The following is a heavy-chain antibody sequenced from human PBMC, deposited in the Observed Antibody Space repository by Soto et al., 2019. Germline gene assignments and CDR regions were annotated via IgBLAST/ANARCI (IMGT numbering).Heavy chain of an antibody. V-gene: IGHV3-74*01. CDR2: INSDGGST. CDR3: ARVPGIVGATTRWT. J-gene: IGHJ5*02. D-gene: IGHD1-26*01. CDR1: GFTFSSYW. Sequence: EVQLVESGGGLVQPGGSLRLSCAASGFTFSSYWMHWVRQAPGKGLVWVSRINSDGGSTSYADSVKGRFTISRDNAKNTLYLQMNCLRAEDTAVYYCARVPGIVGATTRWTWGQGTLVTVSS.